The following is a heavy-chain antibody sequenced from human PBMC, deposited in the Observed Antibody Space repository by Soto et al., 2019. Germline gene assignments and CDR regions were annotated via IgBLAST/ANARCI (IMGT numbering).Heavy chain of an antibody. J-gene: IGHJ6*02. V-gene: IGHV4-30-4*01. CDR2: IYYSGNT. CDR3: ARGRRAGSYYYYGMDV. D-gene: IGHD1-26*01. CDR1: GGSISSGGSY. Sequence: CTVSGGSISSGGSYWGWIRQPPGKGLEWIGYIYYSGNTYFNPSLKSRVTLSVDTSKNQFSLKLSSVTAADTAVYYCARGRRAGSYYYYGMDVWGQGTTVTVSS.